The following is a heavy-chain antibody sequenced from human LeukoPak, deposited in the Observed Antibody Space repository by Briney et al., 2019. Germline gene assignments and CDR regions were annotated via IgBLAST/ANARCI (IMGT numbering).Heavy chain of an antibody. Sequence: SGTLSLTCAVYGGSFGGYYWSWIRQPPGKGLEWIGEINHSGSTNYNPSLKSRVTISVDTSKNQFSLKLSSVTAADTAVYYRASSPRRWGSSWHAPWDYWGQGTLVTVSS. CDR1: GGSFGGYY. V-gene: IGHV4-34*01. CDR2: INHSGST. D-gene: IGHD6-13*01. CDR3: ASSPRRWGSSWHAPWDY. J-gene: IGHJ4*02.